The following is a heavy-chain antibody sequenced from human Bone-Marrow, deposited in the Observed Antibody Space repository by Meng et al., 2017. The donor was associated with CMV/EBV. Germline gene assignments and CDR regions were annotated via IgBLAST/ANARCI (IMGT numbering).Heavy chain of an antibody. CDR2: IYYSVTT. J-gene: IGHJ3*02. V-gene: IGHV4-39*07. CDR3: ARACGGDCANDAFDI. D-gene: IGHD2-21*01. Sequence: GSLRLSCTVSGGSISSTSYYWGWIRQPPGNGLEWIGTIYYSVTTYNNPSLKSRVTISVDTSKNQFSLKLSSVTAADTAVYYCARACGGDCANDAFDIWGQGTMVTVSS. CDR1: GGSISSTSYY.